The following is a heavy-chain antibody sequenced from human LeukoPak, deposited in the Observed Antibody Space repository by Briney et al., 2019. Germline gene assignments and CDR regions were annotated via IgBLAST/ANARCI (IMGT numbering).Heavy chain of an antibody. CDR2: IIPIFGTA. CDR1: GGTFSSYA. J-gene: IGHJ4*02. D-gene: IGHD6-6*01. V-gene: IGHV1-69*06. Sequence: GASVKVSCKASGGTFSSYAISWVRQAPGQGLEWMGGIIPIFGTANYAQKFRGRVTITADKSTRTAYMELSSLRSEDTAVYYCARAVRSSLHKDYWGQGTLVTVSS. CDR3: ARAVRSSLHKDY.